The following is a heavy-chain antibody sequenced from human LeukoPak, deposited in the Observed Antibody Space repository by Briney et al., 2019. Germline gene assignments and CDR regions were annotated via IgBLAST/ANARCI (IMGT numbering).Heavy chain of an antibody. CDR2: IYYSGST. Sequence: KASETLSLTCTVSGGSISSGGYYWSWIRQHPGKGLGWIGYIYYSGSTYYNPSLKSRVTISVDTSKNQFSLKLSSVTAADTAVYYCARSYYYDSSGSYYFDYWGQGTLVTVSS. J-gene: IGHJ4*02. CDR3: ARSYYYDSSGSYYFDY. CDR1: GGSISSGGYY. D-gene: IGHD3-22*01. V-gene: IGHV4-31*03.